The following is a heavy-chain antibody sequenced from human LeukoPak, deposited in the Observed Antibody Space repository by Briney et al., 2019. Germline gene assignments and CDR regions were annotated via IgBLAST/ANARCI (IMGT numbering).Heavy chain of an antibody. CDR2: INPNSGGT. V-gene: IGHV1-2*02. J-gene: IGHJ5*02. CDR3: ARDKMVRGVLGWFDP. CDR1: GYTFTGYY. D-gene: IGHD3-10*01. Sequence: ASVKVSCKTSGYTFTGYYMHWVRQAPGQGLKWMGWINPNSGGTNYAQKFQGRVTMTRDTSISTAYMELSRLRSDDTAVYYSARDKMVRGVLGWFDPWGQGTLVTVSS.